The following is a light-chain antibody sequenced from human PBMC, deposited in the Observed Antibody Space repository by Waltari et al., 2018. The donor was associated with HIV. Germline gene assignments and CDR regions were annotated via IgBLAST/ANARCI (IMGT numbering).Light chain of an antibody. J-gene: IGKJ3*01. CDR2: GAS. V-gene: IGKV3-15*01. Sequence: EIVMTQSPATLSVSPGERATLSCRASQSVSSNLAWYQQKPGQAPRLLIYGASTRATGIPARVNGSGSGTEFTLTISSLQSEDFAVYYCQQYNNWPPLFTFGPGTKVDIK. CDR1: QSVSSN. CDR3: QQYNNWPPLFT.